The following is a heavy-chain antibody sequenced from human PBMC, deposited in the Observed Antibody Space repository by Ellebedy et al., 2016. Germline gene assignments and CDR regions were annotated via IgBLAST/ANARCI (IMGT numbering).Heavy chain of an antibody. J-gene: IGHJ5*02. CDR1: GVSTTSGGQF. CDR3: ALYDISSGSFNP. D-gene: IGHD2-8*01. Sequence: SETLSLXCTVSGVSTTSGGQFWTWIRQHPGKGLEWIGSTYYSGNTNYNPSLKSRITISVDTSKSQFSLNLNSVTAADTAIYYCALYDISSGSFNPWGQGTLVTVSS. CDR2: TYYSGNT. V-gene: IGHV4-31*03.